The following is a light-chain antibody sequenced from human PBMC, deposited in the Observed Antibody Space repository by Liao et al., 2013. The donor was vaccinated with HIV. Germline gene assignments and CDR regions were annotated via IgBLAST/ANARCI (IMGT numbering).Light chain of an antibody. J-gene: IGLJ3*02. CDR2: YDS. CDR1: NIGSKS. Sequence: SYVLTQPPSVSVAPGKTARITCGGNNIGSKSXHWYQQKPGQAPVLVIYYDSDRPSGIPERFSGSNSGNTATLTISRVEAGDEADYYCQAWDSSTWVFGGGTKLTVL. V-gene: IGLV3-21*01. CDR3: QAWDSSTWV.